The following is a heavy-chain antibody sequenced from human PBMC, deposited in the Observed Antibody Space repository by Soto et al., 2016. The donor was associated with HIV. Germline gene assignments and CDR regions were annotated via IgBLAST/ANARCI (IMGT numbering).Heavy chain of an antibody. V-gene: IGHV3-48*01. D-gene: IGHD3-16*01. J-gene: IGHJ4*02. Sequence: EVQLVESGGGLVQPGGSLRLSCAVSGFTFSSYSMNWVRQAPGKGLEWVSYISSSGSTIYYADSVKGRFTISRDNAKNSLYLQMNSLRAEDTAVYYCARDREIYDYIWGNYKAYYFDYWGQGTLVTVSS. CDR2: ISSSGSTI. CDR1: GFTFSSYS. CDR3: ARDREIYDYIWGNYKAYYFDY.